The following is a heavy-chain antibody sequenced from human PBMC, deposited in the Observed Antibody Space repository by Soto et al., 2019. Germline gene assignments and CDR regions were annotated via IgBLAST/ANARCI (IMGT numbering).Heavy chain of an antibody. CDR2: ITGSGDNT. Sequence: GGSLILSCAASGFTFNNYAMRWVRQAPGKGLEWVSSITGSGDNTYYADSVKGRFTISRDNSKNILFLQMNSLRAEDTALYYCTKQWEQYYFDYWGQGTLVTVS. CDR1: GFTFNNYA. J-gene: IGHJ4*02. D-gene: IGHD1-26*01. V-gene: IGHV3-23*01. CDR3: TKQWEQYYFDY.